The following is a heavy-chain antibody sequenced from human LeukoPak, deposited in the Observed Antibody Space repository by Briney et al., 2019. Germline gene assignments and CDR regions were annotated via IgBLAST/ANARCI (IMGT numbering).Heavy chain of an antibody. Sequence: PSQKLSLTCTVYGGSISGYYWSWNPHCPGRGLNWFGYIYSGNTNYTHTLKSRVTISVDTSKNQLSLKLTPATATHTAVYYCPRHAAISAAGTAPLDPSRQGTLVTV. CDR2: IYSGNT. V-gene: IGHV4-59*08. CDR3: PRHAAISAAGTAPLDP. D-gene: IGHD6-13*01. CDR1: GGSISGYY. J-gene: IGHJ5*02.